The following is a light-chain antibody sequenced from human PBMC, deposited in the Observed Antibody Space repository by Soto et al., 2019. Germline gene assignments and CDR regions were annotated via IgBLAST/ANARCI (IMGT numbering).Light chain of an antibody. V-gene: IGKV3-20*01. J-gene: IGKJ4*01. Sequence: EIVLTQSPGTLSLSPGERATRSCRASQSVSSSYLAWYQQKPGQAPRLLIYGASSRATGIPDRFSGSGSGTDFTLTISRLEPEDFAVYYCQQYGSSPPVTFGGGTKVEIK. CDR2: GAS. CDR1: QSVSSSY. CDR3: QQYGSSPPVT.